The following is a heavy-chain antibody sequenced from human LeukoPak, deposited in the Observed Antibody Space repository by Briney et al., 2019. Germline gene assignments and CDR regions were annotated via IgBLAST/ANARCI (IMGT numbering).Heavy chain of an antibody. Sequence: PSETLSLTCTVSGGSISSSSYYWGWIRQPPGKGLEWIGSIYYSGSTYYNPSLKSRVTISVDTSKNQFSLKLSSVTAADTAVYYCARVNSGYDGQVLVWFDPWGQGTLVTVSS. CDR1: GGSISSSSYY. CDR3: ARVNSGYDGQVLVWFDP. D-gene: IGHD5-12*01. V-gene: IGHV4-39*07. J-gene: IGHJ5*02. CDR2: IYYSGST.